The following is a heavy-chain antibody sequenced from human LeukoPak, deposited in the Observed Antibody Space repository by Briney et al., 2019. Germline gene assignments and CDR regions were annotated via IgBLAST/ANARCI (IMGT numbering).Heavy chain of an antibody. CDR2: ISAYNGNT. V-gene: IGHV1-18*01. CDR3: ARDTAQYGSGSSPFY. Sequence: ASVKVSCKASGYTFTSYGISWERQAPGQGLEWMGWISAYNGNTNYAQKLQGRVTMTTDTSTSTAYMELRSLRSDDTAVYYCARDTAQYGSGSSPFYWGQGTLVTVSS. J-gene: IGHJ4*02. D-gene: IGHD3-10*01. CDR1: GYTFTSYG.